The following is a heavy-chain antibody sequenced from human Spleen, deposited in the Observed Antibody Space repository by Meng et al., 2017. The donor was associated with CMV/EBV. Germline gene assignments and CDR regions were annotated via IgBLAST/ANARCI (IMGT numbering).Heavy chain of an antibody. D-gene: IGHD2-8*01. Sequence: GSLRLSCTVSGYSISSAYYWGWVRQPPGKGLEWIGSIYHSGNTYYSPSLRSRVTVSVDTSKNQFSLKLTSVTAADTAVYYCARAPGDTVLKVYLYYFDYWGQGTLVTVSS. CDR1: GYSISSAYY. J-gene: IGHJ4*02. CDR3: ARAPGDTVLKVYLYYFDY. V-gene: IGHV4-38-2*02. CDR2: IYHSGNT.